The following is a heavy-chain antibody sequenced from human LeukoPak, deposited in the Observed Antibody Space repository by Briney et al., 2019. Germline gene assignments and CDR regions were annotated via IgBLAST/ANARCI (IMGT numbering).Heavy chain of an antibody. V-gene: IGHV3-48*02. CDR1: GFTFSSYS. J-gene: IGHJ4*02. CDR2: IRGSGSTI. D-gene: IGHD4-17*01. CDR3: ARDRDYAFDY. Sequence: GGSLRLSCAASGFTFSSYSMNWVRQAPGKGLEWVSYIRGSGSTIHYADTVKGRFTISRDNGKNSLYLQMNSLRDEDTAVYYCARDRDYAFDYWGQGTLVTVSS.